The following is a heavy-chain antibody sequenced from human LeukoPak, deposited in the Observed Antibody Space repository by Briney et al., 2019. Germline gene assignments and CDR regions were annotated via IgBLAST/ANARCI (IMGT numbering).Heavy chain of an antibody. CDR2: ISSSSSYT. J-gene: IGHJ3*01. D-gene: IGHD1-26*01. CDR1: GFTFSTKS. V-gene: IGHV3-21*04. Sequence: GGSLRLSCAASGFTFSTKSMNWVRQAPGKGLEWVSSISSSSSYTYAADSVKGRFTISRDNAKNSLYLQMNSLRVEDTALYYCAKDRGGSSELGDAFDVWGQGTMVRVSS. CDR3: AKDRGGSSELGDAFDV.